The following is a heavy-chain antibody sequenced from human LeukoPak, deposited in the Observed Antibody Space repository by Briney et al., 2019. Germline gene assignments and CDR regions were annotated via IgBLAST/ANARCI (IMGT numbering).Heavy chain of an antibody. CDR3: ARDKAGYYYGSGSYSAFDI. CDR2: IKNNGSST. D-gene: IGHD3-10*01. J-gene: IGHJ3*02. CDR1: GFTFSSYW. V-gene: IGHV3-74*01. Sequence: GGSLRLSCAASGFTFSSYWMHWVRQGPGKGLVWVSRIKNNGSSTSYADSVKGRFTISRDNAKNTLYLQMNSLRAEDTAVYYCARDKAGYYYGSGSYSAFDIWGQGTMVTVSS.